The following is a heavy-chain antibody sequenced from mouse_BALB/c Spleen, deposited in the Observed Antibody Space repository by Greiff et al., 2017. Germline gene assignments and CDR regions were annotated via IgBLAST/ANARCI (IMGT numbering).Heavy chain of an antibody. Sequence: EVKLVESGGGLVKPGGSLKLSCAASGFAFSSYDMSWVRQTPEKRLEWVAYISSGGGSTYYPDTVKGRFTISRDNAKNTLYLQMSSLKSEDTAMYYCTSLLRSPRGYWGQGTTLTVSS. D-gene: IGHD1-1*01. V-gene: IGHV5-12-1*01. CDR3: TSLLRSPRGY. J-gene: IGHJ2*01. CDR2: ISSGGGST. CDR1: GFAFSSYD.